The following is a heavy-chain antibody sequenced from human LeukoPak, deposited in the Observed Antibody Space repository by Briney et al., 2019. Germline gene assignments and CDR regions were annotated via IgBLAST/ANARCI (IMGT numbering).Heavy chain of an antibody. CDR2: IYDTGST. V-gene: IGHV4-59*01. J-gene: IGHJ3*02. CDR3: ARVRNYPDAFDI. D-gene: IGHD5-24*01. CDR1: GGSISNYY. Sequence: SETLPLTCTVSGGSISNYYWAWIRQPPGKGLEWIGHIYDTGSTKYNPSLKSRLTISLHTSRNQFSLNLSSLTAADTAIYYCARVRNYPDAFDIWGQGRMVTVSS.